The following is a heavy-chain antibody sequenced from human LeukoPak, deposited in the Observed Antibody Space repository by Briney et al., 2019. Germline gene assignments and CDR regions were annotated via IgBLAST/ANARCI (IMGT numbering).Heavy chain of an antibody. D-gene: IGHD3-10*01. CDR3: SRGPYGSADY. Sequence: GSVKVSCKASGYTFTGYYMHWVRQAPGQGLEWMGWINPNSGGTNYAQKFQGRVTMTRDTSISTAYMELNRLTSDDTAVYYCSRGPYGSADYWGQGTLVTVSS. CDR2: INPNSGGT. J-gene: IGHJ4*02. CDR1: GYTFTGYY. V-gene: IGHV1-2*02.